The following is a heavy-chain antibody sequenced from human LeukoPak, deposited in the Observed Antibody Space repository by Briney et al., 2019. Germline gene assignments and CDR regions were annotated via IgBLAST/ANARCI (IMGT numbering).Heavy chain of an antibody. J-gene: IGHJ3*02. CDR1: GGSISTYY. CDR2: IYYSGST. Sequence: SETLSLTCTVSGGSISTYYWSWIRQPPGKGLEWIGNIYYSGSTNYNPSLKSRVTISVDTSKNQFSLKLSSVTAADTAVYYCARDRGFYDSSGYYPPFDIWGRGTMVTVSS. D-gene: IGHD3-22*01. CDR3: ARDRGFYDSSGYYPPFDI. V-gene: IGHV4-59*01.